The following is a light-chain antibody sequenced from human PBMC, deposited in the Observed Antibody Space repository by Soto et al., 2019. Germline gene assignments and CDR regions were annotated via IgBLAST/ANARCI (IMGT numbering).Light chain of an antibody. CDR2: KAS. CDR3: QQYNSAPWT. V-gene: IGKV1-5*03. Sequence: DIQMTQSPSTLSASVGDRVTITCRASQSISSWLAWYQQKPGKAPKLLIYKASSLESGVPSRFSGSGSGTEFTLTVSSLQPDDVATYYWQQYNSAPWTFGQGTKVEIK. J-gene: IGKJ1*01. CDR1: QSISSW.